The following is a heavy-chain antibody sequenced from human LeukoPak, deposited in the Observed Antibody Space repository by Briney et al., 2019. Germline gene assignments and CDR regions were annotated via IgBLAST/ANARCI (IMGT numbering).Heavy chain of an antibody. CDR2: INHSGST. V-gene: IGHV4-34*01. CDR1: GGSFSGYY. CDR3: ARGFRYCSSTSCYAELHFDY. J-gene: IGHJ4*02. Sequence: SETLSLTCAVYGGSFSGYYWSWIRQPPGKGLEWIGEINHSGSTNYNPSLKSRVNISVDTSKDQFSLKLSSVTAADTAVYYCARGFRYCSSTSCYAELHFDYWGQGTLVTVSS. D-gene: IGHD2-2*01.